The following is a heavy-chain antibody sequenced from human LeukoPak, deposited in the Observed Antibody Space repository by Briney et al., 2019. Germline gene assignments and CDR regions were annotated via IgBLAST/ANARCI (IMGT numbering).Heavy chain of an antibody. Sequence: GSLRLSCAASGFTFSSYAMSWVRPAPGKGLEWVSGTSGSGGSTYYADSVKGRFTISRDNSKNTLYLQMNSLRAEDTAVYYCATLMRDIVVVPDAVVLHWGQGTLVTVSS. CDR3: ATLMRDIVVVPDAVVLH. D-gene: IGHD2-2*01. J-gene: IGHJ4*02. CDR2: TSGSGGST. V-gene: IGHV3-23*01. CDR1: GFTFSSYA.